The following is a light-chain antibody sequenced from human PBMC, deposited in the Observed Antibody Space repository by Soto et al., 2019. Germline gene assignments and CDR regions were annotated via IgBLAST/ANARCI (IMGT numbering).Light chain of an antibody. J-gene: IGKJ1*01. CDR2: DAS. V-gene: IGKV3D-20*02. CDR1: PSVSSNY. Sequence: IGITPSSTTPSVSPGEGGTLSCTAGPSVSSNYLAWYQQKPGQAPRLLMYDASKRATGIPARFSGSGSGTDFTLTISSLEPEDFAVYYCQQRDIWPWTFGQGTKVDIK. CDR3: QQRDIWPWT.